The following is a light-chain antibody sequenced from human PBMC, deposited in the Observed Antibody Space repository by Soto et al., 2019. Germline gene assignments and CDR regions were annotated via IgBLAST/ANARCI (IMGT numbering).Light chain of an antibody. J-gene: IGLJ3*02. Sequence: QPALTQPLSASGSPGQSVTISCTGTSSDVGNYNYVSWYQQHPGKAPKLMIYEVSKRPSGVPDRFSGSKSGNTASLTVSGLQAEDEADYYCSSYAGSKTLFGGGTKLTVL. CDR1: SSDVGNYNY. CDR3: SSYAGSKTL. V-gene: IGLV2-8*01. CDR2: EVS.